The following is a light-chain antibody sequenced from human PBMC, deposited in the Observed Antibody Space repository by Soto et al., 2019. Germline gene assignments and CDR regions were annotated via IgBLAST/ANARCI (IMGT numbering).Light chain of an antibody. CDR2: DAS. CDR3: QQRSDWPLT. Sequence: EIVLTQSPATLSLSPGERATLSCRASQSVSSYLAWYQQKPGQAPRLLIYDASNRATGIPARFSGSGSGTDFTLTINSLEPEDFAVYYCQQRSDWPLTFGGGTKVE. V-gene: IGKV3-11*01. CDR1: QSVSSY. J-gene: IGKJ4*01.